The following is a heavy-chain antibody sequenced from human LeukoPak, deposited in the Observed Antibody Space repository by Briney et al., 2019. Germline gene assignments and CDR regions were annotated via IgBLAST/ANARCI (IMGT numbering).Heavy chain of an antibody. Sequence: PSETLSLTCAVYGGSFSGYYWSWIRQPPGKGLEWIGEINHSGSTNYNPSLKSRVTISVDTSKNQFSLKLSSVTAADTAVYYCARGRWSGSYYRPYDYWGQGTLVTVS. CDR2: INHSGST. CDR3: ARGRWSGSYYRPYDY. V-gene: IGHV4-34*01. J-gene: IGHJ4*02. D-gene: IGHD1-26*01. CDR1: GGSFSGYY.